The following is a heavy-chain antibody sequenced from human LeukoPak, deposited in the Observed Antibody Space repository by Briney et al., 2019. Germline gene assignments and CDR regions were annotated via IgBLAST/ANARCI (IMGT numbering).Heavy chain of an antibody. V-gene: IGHV3-74*01. CDR1: GFTFSGNW. CDR2: INSDGSTT. CDR3: VTKVTTMGEN. D-gene: IGHD4-23*01. J-gene: IGHJ4*02. Sequence: GGSLRLSCAASGFTFSGNWMHWVRQAPGQGLVWVSRINSDGSTTIYADSVKGRFTISRDNAKKMLYLQMNSLRAEDTAVYYCVTKVTTMGENWGQGTLVTVSS.